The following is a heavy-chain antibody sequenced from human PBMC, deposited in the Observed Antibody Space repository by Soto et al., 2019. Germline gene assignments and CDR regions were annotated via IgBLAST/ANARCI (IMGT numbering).Heavy chain of an antibody. CDR2: IYHSGST. V-gene: IGHV4-59*04. CDR1: GGSISGYY. D-gene: IGHD2-21*01. CDR3: AKYGENYYDGLDV. Sequence: SETQSLSCTVSGGSISGYYWGWIRQPPGKGLEWIGNIYHSGSTYYTPSLKSRVTISIDTSRNQFSLRLTSVTAADTAIYYCAKYGENYYDGLDVWGPGTTVTVSS. J-gene: IGHJ6*02.